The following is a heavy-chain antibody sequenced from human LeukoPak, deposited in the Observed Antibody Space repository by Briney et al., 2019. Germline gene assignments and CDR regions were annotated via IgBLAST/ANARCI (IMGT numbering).Heavy chain of an antibody. CDR3: ARDPLITYYYDSSGNHADWFDP. CDR1: GFTFSSYS. Sequence: GGSLRLSCAASGFTFSSYSMNWVRPAPGKGVEWVSSISSSSSYIYYADSEKGRFTISRDNAKNSLYLQMSSLRAEDTAVYYCARDPLITYYYDSSGNHADWFDPWGQGTLVTVSS. CDR2: ISSSSSYI. V-gene: IGHV3-21*01. J-gene: IGHJ5*02. D-gene: IGHD3-22*01.